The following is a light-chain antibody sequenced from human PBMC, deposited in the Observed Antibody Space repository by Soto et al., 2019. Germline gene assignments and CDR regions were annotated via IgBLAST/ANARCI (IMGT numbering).Light chain of an antibody. CDR3: QSYDSTLNGYV. V-gene: IGLV1-40*01. Sequence: QSELAQPASVSGAPGPRGTITWNGSSSKIGADYDVHWYQQLPGTAPKLLIYANTNRPSGVPDRFSGSKSGTSGSLAISGLQAEDEADYYCQSYDSTLNGYVFGTGTKVPS. J-gene: IGLJ1*01. CDR1: SSKIGADYD. CDR2: ANT.